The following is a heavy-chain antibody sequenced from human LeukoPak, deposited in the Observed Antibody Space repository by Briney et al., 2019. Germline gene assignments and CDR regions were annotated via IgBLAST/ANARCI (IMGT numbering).Heavy chain of an antibody. CDR3: ARDGPYDSSGYYYLDAFDI. D-gene: IGHD3-22*01. Sequence: GGSLRLSCAASGFTFNTYSMNWVRQAPGKGLEWVSYITSSSGTMSYADSVKGRFTISRDNAKNSLLLQMNSLRDEDTAVYYCARDGPYDSSGYYYLDAFDIWGQGTMVTVSS. CDR1: GFTFNTYS. J-gene: IGHJ3*02. CDR2: ITSSSGTM. V-gene: IGHV3-48*02.